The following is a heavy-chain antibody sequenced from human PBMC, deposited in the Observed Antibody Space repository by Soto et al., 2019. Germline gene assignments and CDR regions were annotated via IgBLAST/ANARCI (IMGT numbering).Heavy chain of an antibody. CDR2: VHHSWAS. V-gene: IGHV4-59*08. D-gene: IGHD3-10*01. CDR1: GGSISSYY. Sequence: QVQLQESGPGLVKPSETLSLSCTVSGGSISSYYWSWFRQSPGKRMEWIGYVHHSWASSYNPSLQSRVAISLDMSKSQFSLKVTSVTATDTAVYYCARQGFGPLHGLVDVWGQGTTVTVSS. J-gene: IGHJ6*02. CDR3: ARQGFGPLHGLVDV.